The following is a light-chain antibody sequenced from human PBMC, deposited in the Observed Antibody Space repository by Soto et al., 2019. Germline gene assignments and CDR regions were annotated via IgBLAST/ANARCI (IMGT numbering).Light chain of an antibody. Sequence: QSALTQPPSASGSPGQSVTISCTGTSSDVGGYNYVSWYQQHPGKAPKLMIYEVTKRPSGVPDRFSGSKSGNTASLTVSGLQAEDEADYFCSSFAGTIFYVFGTGTKVTVL. CDR1: SSDVGGYNY. CDR2: EVT. V-gene: IGLV2-8*01. CDR3: SSFAGTIFYV. J-gene: IGLJ1*01.